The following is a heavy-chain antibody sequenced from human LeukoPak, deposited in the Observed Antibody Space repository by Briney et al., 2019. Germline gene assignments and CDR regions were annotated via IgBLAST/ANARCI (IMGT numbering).Heavy chain of an antibody. J-gene: IGHJ3*02. V-gene: IGHV4-59*01. CDR2: IDYSGST. CDR1: SGPFSSYY. D-gene: IGHD3-22*01. Sequence: SETLTLTCTVSSGPFSSYYGSWLRQPPGKGLEGIGYIDYSGSTNYNPSLKSRVTISVDTSKNQFSLKLSSVTAADTAVYYCARGSYYDSSGYFPDAFDIWGQGTMVTVSS. CDR3: ARGSYYDSSGYFPDAFDI.